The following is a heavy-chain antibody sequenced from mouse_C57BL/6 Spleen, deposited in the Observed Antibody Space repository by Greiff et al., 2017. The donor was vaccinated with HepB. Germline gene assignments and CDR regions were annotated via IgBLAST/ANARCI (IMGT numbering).Heavy chain of an antibody. CDR1: GYAFSSYW. CDR2: IYPGDGDT. J-gene: IGHJ4*01. D-gene: IGHD3-2*02. V-gene: IGHV1-80*01. CDR3: ARWDSSGYRAMDY. Sequence: VQLQQSGAELVKPGASVKISCKASGYAFSSYWMNWVKQRPGKGLEWIGQIYPGDGDTNYNGKFKGKATLTADKSSSTAYMQLSSLTSEDSAVYFCARWDSSGYRAMDYWGQGTSVTVSS.